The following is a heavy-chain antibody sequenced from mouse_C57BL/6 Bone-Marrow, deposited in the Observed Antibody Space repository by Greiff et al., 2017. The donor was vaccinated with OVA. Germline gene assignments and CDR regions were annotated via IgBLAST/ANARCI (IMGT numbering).Heavy chain of an antibody. V-gene: IGHV1-81*01. D-gene: IGHD3-2*02. Sequence: VMLVESGAELARPGASVKLSCKASGYTFTSYGISWVKQRTGQGLEWIGEIYPRSGNTYYNEKFKGKATLTADKSSSTAYMELRSLTSEDSAVYFCARENSSGYRGFAYWGQGTLVTVSA. CDR2: IYPRSGNT. CDR1: GYTFTSYG. J-gene: IGHJ3*01. CDR3: ARENSSGYRGFAY.